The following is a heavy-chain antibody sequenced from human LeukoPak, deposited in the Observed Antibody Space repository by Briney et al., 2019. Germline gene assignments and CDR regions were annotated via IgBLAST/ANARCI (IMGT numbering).Heavy chain of an antibody. D-gene: IGHD4-17*01. Sequence: RPGGSLRLSCAASGFSFSYAWMSWVRQAPGRGLEWVGRIKTKTDGVTTDYAAPVKGRCTISRDDSKSTLYLQMNSLKTEDTAVYYCTTKTAMTASGVDYWGQGTLVTVSS. J-gene: IGHJ4*02. CDR3: TTKTAMTASGVDY. CDR2: IKTKTDGVTT. V-gene: IGHV3-15*01. CDR1: GFSFSYAW.